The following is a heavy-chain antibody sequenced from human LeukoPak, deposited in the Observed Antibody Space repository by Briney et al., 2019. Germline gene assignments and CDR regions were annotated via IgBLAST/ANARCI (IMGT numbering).Heavy chain of an antibody. CDR2: ISYDGSNK. D-gene: IGHD3-10*01. V-gene: IGHV3-30*18. CDR1: GFTFSSYG. CDR3: AKVQLRITMVRGAPDY. Sequence: PGGSLRFSCAASGFTFSSYGMHWVRQAPGKGLEWVAVISYDGSNKYYADSVKGRFTISRDNSKNTLYLQMNSLRAEDTAVYYCAKVQLRITMVRGAPDYWGQGTLVTVSS. J-gene: IGHJ4*02.